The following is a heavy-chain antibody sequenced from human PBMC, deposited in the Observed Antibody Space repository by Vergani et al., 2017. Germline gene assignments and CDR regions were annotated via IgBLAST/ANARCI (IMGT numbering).Heavy chain of an antibody. J-gene: IGHJ6*02. Sequence: QVQLVESGGGVVQPGRSLRLACPASGFTFSSYGMHWVRQAPGKGLGWVAGIWYDGSNKYYADSVKGRFTISRDNPKNTLYLHMNSLRAEDTAVYYCARGPYYDSSGYYGMDVWGQGTTVTVSS. CDR2: IWYDGSNK. D-gene: IGHD3-22*01. CDR1: GFTFSSYG. V-gene: IGHV3-33*01. CDR3: ARGPYYDSSGYYGMDV.